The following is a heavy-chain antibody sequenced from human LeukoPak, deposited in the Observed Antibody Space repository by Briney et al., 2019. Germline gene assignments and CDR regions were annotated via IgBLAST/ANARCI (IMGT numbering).Heavy chain of an antibody. Sequence: GGSLRLSCAASGFTFSNAWMSWVRQAPGKGLEWVGRIKSKTDGGTTDYAAPVKGRFTISRDDSKNTLYLQMNSLKTEDTAVYYCTTRYCGSTSCYSAYWGQGTLVTVSS. CDR1: GFTFSNAW. CDR2: IKSKTDGGTT. D-gene: IGHD2-2*01. CDR3: TTRYCGSTSCYSAY. J-gene: IGHJ4*02. V-gene: IGHV3-15*01.